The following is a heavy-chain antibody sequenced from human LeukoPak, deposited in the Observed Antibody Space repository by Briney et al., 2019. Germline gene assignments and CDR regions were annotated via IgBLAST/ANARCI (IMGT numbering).Heavy chain of an antibody. D-gene: IGHD5-12*01. V-gene: IGHV3-53*01. J-gene: IGHJ4*02. CDR2: IYSGGST. CDR1: GFPVSSNY. Sequence: ESLRLSCAASGFPVSSNYMSWVRQAPGKGLEWVSVIYSGGSTYYADSVKGRFTISRDNSKNTLYLQMNSLRAEDTAVYYCARAEGYGAIDYWGQGTLVTVSS. CDR3: ARAEGYGAIDY.